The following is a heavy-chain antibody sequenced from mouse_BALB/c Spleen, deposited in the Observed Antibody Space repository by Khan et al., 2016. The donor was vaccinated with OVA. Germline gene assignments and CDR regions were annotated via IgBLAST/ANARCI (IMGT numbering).Heavy chain of an antibody. CDR2: IDPSTGYT. CDR3: ARRGLDGIMEY. J-gene: IGHJ3*01. CDR1: GYTFTTYW. Sequence: QVKLQQSGAELAKPGASVKMSCKASGYTFTTYWMHWVKKRPGQGLEWIGYIDPSTGYTEYNQKFKDKATLTTDKSSSTAYMQMSSLTSEDSAVYDGARRGLDGIMEYWGQGTLVTVSA. D-gene: IGHD2-1*01. V-gene: IGHV1-7*01.